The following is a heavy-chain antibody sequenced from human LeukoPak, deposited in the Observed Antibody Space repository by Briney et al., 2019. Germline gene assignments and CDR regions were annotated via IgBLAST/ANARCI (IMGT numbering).Heavy chain of an antibody. CDR2: IYHSGST. Sequence: PSETLSLTCAVSGYSISSGYYWGWIRQPPGKGVEWIGSIYHSGSTYYNPSLKSRVTISVDTSKNQFSLKLSSVTAADTAVYYCARVMAAAADYWGQGTLVTVSS. J-gene: IGHJ4*02. CDR1: GYSISSGYY. D-gene: IGHD6-13*01. CDR3: ARVMAAAADY. V-gene: IGHV4-38-2*01.